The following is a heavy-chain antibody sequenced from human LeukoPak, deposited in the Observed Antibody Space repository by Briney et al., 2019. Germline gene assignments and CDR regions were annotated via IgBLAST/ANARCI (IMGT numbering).Heavy chain of an antibody. CDR3: ARDFSSSWYRLNWFGP. J-gene: IGHJ5*02. V-gene: IGHV3-21*01. CDR1: GFTFSSYS. Sequence: GGSLRLSCAASGFTFSSYSMNWVRQAPGKGLEWVSSISSSSSYIYYADSVKGRFTISRDNAKNSLYLQMNSLRAEDTAVYYCARDFSSSWYRLNWFGPWGQGTLVTVSS. CDR2: ISSSSSYI. D-gene: IGHD6-13*01.